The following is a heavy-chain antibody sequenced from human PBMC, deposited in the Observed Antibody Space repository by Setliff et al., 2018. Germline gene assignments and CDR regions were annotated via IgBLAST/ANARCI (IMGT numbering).Heavy chain of an antibody. V-gene: IGHV4-59*11. J-gene: IGHJ3*02. CDR3: ARDGSGSYQGTDAFDI. CDR1: GGSISSHY. D-gene: IGHD1-26*01. CDR2: IYYSGST. Sequence: KTSETLSLTCTVSGGSISSHYWSWIRQPPGKGLEWIGSIYYSGSTSYNPSLKSRVTISVDTSKNQFSLKLSSVTAADTAVYYCARDGSGSYQGTDAFDIWGQGTMVTVSS.